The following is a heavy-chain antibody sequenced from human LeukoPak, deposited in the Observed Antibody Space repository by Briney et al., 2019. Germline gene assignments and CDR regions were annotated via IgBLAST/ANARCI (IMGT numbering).Heavy chain of an antibody. V-gene: IGHV3-48*03. Sequence: PGGSLRLSCAASGFTFSSYAMSWVRQAPGKGLEWVSYISNSGSTIYYADSVKGRFTISRDNAKNSLYLQMNSLRAEDTAVYYCARALFGYIFWGQGTLVTVSS. CDR2: ISNSGSTI. CDR3: ARALFGYIF. J-gene: IGHJ4*02. D-gene: IGHD5-18*01. CDR1: GFTFSSYA.